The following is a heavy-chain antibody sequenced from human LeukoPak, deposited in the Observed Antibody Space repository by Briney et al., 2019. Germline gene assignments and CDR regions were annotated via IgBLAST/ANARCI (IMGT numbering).Heavy chain of an antibody. CDR1: GGSISSNY. CDR3: ASSIITIEDNWFDP. Sequence: PSETLSLTCTVSGGSISSNYWSWIRQPPGKGLEWIGFIYYSGSTNYNPSLKSRVTISVDTSKNQFSLKLSSVTAADTAVYYCASSIITIEDNWFDPWGQGTLVTVSS. D-gene: IGHD3-10*01. J-gene: IGHJ5*02. V-gene: IGHV4-59*08. CDR2: IYYSGST.